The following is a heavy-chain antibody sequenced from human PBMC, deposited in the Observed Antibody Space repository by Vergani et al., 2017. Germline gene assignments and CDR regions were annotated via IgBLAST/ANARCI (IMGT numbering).Heavy chain of an antibody. D-gene: IGHD3-3*01. CDR1: GFTFSSYS. CDR3: AKKITIFGVVIGD. V-gene: IGHV3-21*04. Sequence: EVQLVESGGGLVKPGGSLRLSCAASGFTFSSYSMNWVRQAPGKGLEWVSSISSSSSYIYYADSVKGRFTISRDNAKNSLYLQMNSLRAEDTAVYYCAKKITIFGVVIGDWGQGTLVTVSS. CDR2: ISSSSSYI. J-gene: IGHJ4*02.